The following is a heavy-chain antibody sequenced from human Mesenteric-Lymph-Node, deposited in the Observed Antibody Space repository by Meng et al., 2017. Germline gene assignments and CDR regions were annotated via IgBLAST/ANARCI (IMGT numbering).Heavy chain of an antibody. J-gene: IGHJ6*02. CDR1: GFTFSRYD. CDR2: ITGSGGRT. CDR3: ASFSAVLPREKTASEGYGV. Sequence: GGSLRLSCVASGFTFSRYDLTWVRQSPGKGLEWVSTITGSGGRTDYADSVKGRFTISRDNAKSTVYLQMNSLRAEDTAVYYCASFSAVLPREKTASEGYGVWGQGTTVTVSS. D-gene: IGHD2/OR15-2a*01. V-gene: IGHV3-23*01.